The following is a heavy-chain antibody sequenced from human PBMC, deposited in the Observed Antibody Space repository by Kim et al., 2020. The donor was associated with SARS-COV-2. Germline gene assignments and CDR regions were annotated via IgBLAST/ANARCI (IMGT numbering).Heavy chain of an antibody. Sequence: SETLSLTWAVYGGSFSGYYWSWIRQPPGKGLEWIGEINHSGSTNYNPSLKSRVTISVDTSKNQFSLKLSSVTAADTAVYYCARGRYGEITIFGVVPSHYYMDVWGKGTTVTVSS. CDR2: INHSGST. V-gene: IGHV4-34*01. CDR1: GGSFSGYY. D-gene: IGHD3-3*01. J-gene: IGHJ6*03. CDR3: ARGRYGEITIFGVVPSHYYMDV.